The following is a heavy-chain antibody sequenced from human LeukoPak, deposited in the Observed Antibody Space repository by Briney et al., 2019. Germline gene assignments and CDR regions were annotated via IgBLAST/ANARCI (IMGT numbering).Heavy chain of an antibody. CDR2: ISGDGGST. D-gene: IGHD2-2*01. CDR1: GFTFSTYA. Sequence: GGSLRLSSAASGFTFSTYAMSWVRQAPGQGLEWVSSISGDGGSTYYAESVKGRFTISRDNSKNTLYLQMNSLRDEDTAVYYCAKRPDCSTTNCFRLEYWGQGTLVTVSS. V-gene: IGHV3-23*01. CDR3: AKRPDCSTTNCFRLEY. J-gene: IGHJ4*02.